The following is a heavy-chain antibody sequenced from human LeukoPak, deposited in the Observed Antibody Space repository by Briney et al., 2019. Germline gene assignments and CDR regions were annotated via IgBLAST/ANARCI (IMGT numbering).Heavy chain of an antibody. Sequence: ASVKVSCKVSGYTLTELSMHWVRQAPGKGLEWMGGFDPEDGETIYAQKFQGRVTMTEDTSTDTAYMELSSLRPEDTAVYYCATEGPFPSKSYYYYYMDVWGKGTTVTVSS. J-gene: IGHJ6*03. CDR1: GYTLTELS. CDR3: ATEGPFPSKSYYYYYMDV. V-gene: IGHV1-24*01. CDR2: FDPEDGET. D-gene: IGHD4-11*01.